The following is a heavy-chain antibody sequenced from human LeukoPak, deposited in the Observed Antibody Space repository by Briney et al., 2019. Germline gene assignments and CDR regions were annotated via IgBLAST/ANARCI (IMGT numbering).Heavy chain of an antibody. J-gene: IGHJ4*02. CDR2: ISYDGSNK. CDR3: AKDGGDFAGIDY. CDR1: GFTFSSYG. D-gene: IGHD2-21*02. Sequence: PGRPLRLSCAASGFTFSSYGMHWVRQAPGKGLEWVAVISYDGSNKYYADSVKGRFTISRDNSKNTLYLQMNSLRAEDTAVYYCAKDGGDFAGIDYWGQGTLVTVSS. V-gene: IGHV3-30*18.